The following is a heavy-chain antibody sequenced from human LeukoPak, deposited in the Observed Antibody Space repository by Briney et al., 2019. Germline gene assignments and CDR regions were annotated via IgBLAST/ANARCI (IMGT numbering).Heavy chain of an antibody. CDR2: IYYSGST. D-gene: IGHD1-14*01. Sequence: KPSETLSLTCTVSGGSISSYYWSWIRQPPGKGLEWIGYIYYSGSTNYNPSLKSRVTISVDTSKNQFSLKLSSVTAADTAVYYCARVQNLYYYGMDVWGQGTTVTVSS. CDR3: ARVQNLYYYGMDV. J-gene: IGHJ6*02. CDR1: GGSISSYY. V-gene: IGHV4-59*01.